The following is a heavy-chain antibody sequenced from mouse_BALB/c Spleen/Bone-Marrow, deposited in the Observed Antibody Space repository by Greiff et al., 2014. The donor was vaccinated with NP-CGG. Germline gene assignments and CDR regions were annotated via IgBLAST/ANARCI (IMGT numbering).Heavy chain of an antibody. J-gene: IGHJ4*01. CDR3: SRITTATEAMDY. CDR1: GFSLTSYG. V-gene: IGHV2-9*02. D-gene: IGHD1-2*01. CDR2: IWADGST. Sequence: VQLVESGPGLVAPSQSLSITCTVSGFSLTSYGVHWVRQPPGKGLEWLGVIWADGSTNYNSALMSRLSISKYNSKSQVFLKMKSLQTNDTDMYYCSRITTATEAMDYWGQGTSVTVSS.